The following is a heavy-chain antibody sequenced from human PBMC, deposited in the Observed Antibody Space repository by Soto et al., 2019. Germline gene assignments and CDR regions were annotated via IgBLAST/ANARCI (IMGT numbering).Heavy chain of an antibody. CDR3: AVVDSTGNWFDP. V-gene: IGHV4-39*01. CDR2: MYYSGTT. D-gene: IGHD6-25*01. CDR1: GGSISSSDFY. Sequence: QLQLQESGPGLVKPSETLSLTCTVSGGSISSSDFYWGWLRQTPGKGLEFIGSMYYSGTTYYNPSLKSRVTISVDTSKNPFTLKLISVTAADTAVYYCAVVDSTGNWFDPWGEGALVTVSS. J-gene: IGHJ5*02.